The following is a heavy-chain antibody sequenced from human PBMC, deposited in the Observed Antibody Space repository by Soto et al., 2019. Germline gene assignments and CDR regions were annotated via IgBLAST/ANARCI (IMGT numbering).Heavy chain of an antibody. CDR1: GGTFSSYA. D-gene: IGHD4-17*01. CDR3: ARDGWATVVSYYYYGMDV. CDR2: IIPIFGTA. V-gene: IGHV1-69*13. Sequence: GASVKVSCKASGGTFSSYAISWVRQAPGQGLEWMGGIIPIFGTANYAQKFQGRVTITADESTSTAYMELSSLRSEDTAVYYCARDGWATVVSYYYYGMDVWGQGTTVTVSS. J-gene: IGHJ6*02.